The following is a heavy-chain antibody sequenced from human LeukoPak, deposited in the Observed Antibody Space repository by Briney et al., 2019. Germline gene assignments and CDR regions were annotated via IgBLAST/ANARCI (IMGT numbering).Heavy chain of an antibody. CDR2: ISSSSSYI. J-gene: IGHJ4*02. CDR1: GFTYSSYS. V-gene: IGHV3-21*01. CDR3: AIAAAGYYFDY. D-gene: IGHD6-13*01. Sequence: GGSLRLSCAASGFTYSSYSMNWVRQAPGKGLEWVSSISSSSSYIYYADSVKGRFTISRDNAKDSLYLQMNSLRAEDTAVYYCAIAAAGYYFDYWGQGTLVTVSS.